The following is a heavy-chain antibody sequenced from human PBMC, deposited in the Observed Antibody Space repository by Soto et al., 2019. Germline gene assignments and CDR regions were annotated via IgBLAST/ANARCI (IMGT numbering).Heavy chain of an antibody. J-gene: IGHJ4*02. D-gene: IGHD6-13*01. CDR2: ISSSGNSI. V-gene: IGHV3-11*01. Sequence: GSLRLSCAASGFTFSDYYMTWIRQAPGKGLEWVSYISSSGNSIHYADSVRGRFTVSRDNAKNSLFLQMNSLRAEDTAVYYCARRAAAGRSFDYWGLGTLVTVSS. CDR3: ARRAAAGRSFDY. CDR1: GFTFSDYY.